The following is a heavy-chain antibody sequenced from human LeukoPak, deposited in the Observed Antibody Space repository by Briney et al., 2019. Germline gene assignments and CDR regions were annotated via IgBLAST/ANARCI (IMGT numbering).Heavy chain of an antibody. CDR3: ARGYVNWDAFDI. D-gene: IGHD1-1*01. V-gene: IGHV4-39*07. Sequence: SETLSLTCTVSGGSISSSSYYWGWIRQPPGKGLEWIGSIYYSGSTYYNPSLKSRVTISVDTSKNQFSLKLSSVTAADTAVYYCARGYVNWDAFDIWGQGTMVTVSS. J-gene: IGHJ3*02. CDR2: IYYSGST. CDR1: GGSISSSSYY.